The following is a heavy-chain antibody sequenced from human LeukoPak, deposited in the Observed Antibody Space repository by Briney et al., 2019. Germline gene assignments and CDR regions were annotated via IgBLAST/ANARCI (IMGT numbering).Heavy chain of an antibody. J-gene: IGHJ4*02. Sequence: GGSLRLSCAASGFTFSSYAMSWVRQAPGKGLEWVSAISGSGGSTYYADSVKGRFTISRDNSKNTLYLQMNSLRAEDAAVYYCAPTLWFGELGFYWGQGTLVTVSS. V-gene: IGHV3-23*01. CDR2: ISGSGGST. CDR3: APTLWFGELGFY. CDR1: GFTFSSYA. D-gene: IGHD3-10*01.